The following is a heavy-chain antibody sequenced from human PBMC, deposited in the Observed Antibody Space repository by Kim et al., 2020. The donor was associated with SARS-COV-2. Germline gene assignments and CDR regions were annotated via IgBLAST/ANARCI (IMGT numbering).Heavy chain of an antibody. CDR3: ARDHREWLQYTSNWYFDL. Sequence: SETLSLTCTVSGGSISSYYWSWSRQPPGKGLEWIGYIYYSGSTNYNPSLKSRVTISVDTSKNQFSLKLSSVTAADTAVYYCARDHREWLQYTSNWYFDLWGRCPLVTVSS. D-gene: IGHD3-3*01. V-gene: IGHV4-59*01. J-gene: IGHJ2*01. CDR1: GGSISSYY. CDR2: IYYSGST.